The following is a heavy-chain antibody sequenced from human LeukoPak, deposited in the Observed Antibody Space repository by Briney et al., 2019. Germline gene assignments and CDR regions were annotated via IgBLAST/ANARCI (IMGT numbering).Heavy chain of an antibody. V-gene: IGHV3-21*01. D-gene: IGHD3-3*01. CDR1: EFTFSSYN. J-gene: IGHJ4*02. CDR2: VSSSGKYI. CDR3: AREPFWSGYYSNLHFDY. Sequence: GGSLRLSCAASEFTFSSYNMNWVRQAPGEGLEWVSSVSSSGKYIYYADSVKGRFTISRDNAKNSLYLQMNSLRAEDTAVYYCAREPFWSGYYSNLHFDYWGQGTLVTVSS.